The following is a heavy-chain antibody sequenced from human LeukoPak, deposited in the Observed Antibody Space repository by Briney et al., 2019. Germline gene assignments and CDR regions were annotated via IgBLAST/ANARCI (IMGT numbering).Heavy chain of an antibody. J-gene: IGHJ4*02. CDR2: INPNSGGT. CDR3: AXXXXXNLDYYFDY. Sequence: GASVKVSCKASGYTFTGYYMHRVRQAPGQGLEWMGWINPNSGGTNYAQKFQGRVTMTRDTSISTAYMELSRLRSDDTAVYYCAXXXXXNLDYYFDYWGQGTLVTVSS. CDR1: GYTFTGYY. V-gene: IGHV1-2*02.